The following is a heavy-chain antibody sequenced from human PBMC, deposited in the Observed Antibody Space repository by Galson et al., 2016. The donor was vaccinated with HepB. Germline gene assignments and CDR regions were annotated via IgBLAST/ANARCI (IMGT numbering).Heavy chain of an antibody. CDR2: IYPGDFDT. CDR3: ARGPGSSDYYFDY. Sequence: QSGAEVKKPGESLKISCKGSGYSFTSYWVGWVRQMPGKGLEWMGMIYPGDFDTRYSPSFEGQVTISADKSVGTAYLQWNSLKASDTAMYYCARGPGSSDYYFDYWGQGTLITVSS. D-gene: IGHD3-10*01. CDR1: GYSFTSYW. V-gene: IGHV5-51*03. J-gene: IGHJ4*02.